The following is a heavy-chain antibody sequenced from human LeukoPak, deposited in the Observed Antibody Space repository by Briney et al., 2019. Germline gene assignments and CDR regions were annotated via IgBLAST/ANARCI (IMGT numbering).Heavy chain of an antibody. Sequence: SETLSLTCTVSGGSISSGGYYWSWIRQHPGKGLEWIGYIYYSGSTYYNPSLKSRVTISVDTSKNQFSLKLSSVTAADTAVYYCAREKRARYSYGYGWFDPWGQGTLVTVSS. CDR2: IYYSGST. D-gene: IGHD5-18*01. CDR3: AREKRARYSYGYGWFDP. V-gene: IGHV4-31*03. J-gene: IGHJ5*02. CDR1: GGSISSGGYY.